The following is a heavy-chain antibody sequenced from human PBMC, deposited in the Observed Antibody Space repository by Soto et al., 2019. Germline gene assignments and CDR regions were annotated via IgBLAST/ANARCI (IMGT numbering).Heavy chain of an antibody. V-gene: IGHV1-18*01. CDR3: ARDYTRSGWFDP. J-gene: IGHJ5*02. Sequence: QVQLVQSGAEVKKPGASVKVSCKASGYTFTSYGISWVRQAPGQGLEWMGWISAYNGNTKYAQKVQGRVTMTTDTYTRSAYMELRSLSSDDTALYYCARDYTRSGWFDPWGQGTLVTVSS. CDR1: GYTFTSYG. CDR2: ISAYNGNT.